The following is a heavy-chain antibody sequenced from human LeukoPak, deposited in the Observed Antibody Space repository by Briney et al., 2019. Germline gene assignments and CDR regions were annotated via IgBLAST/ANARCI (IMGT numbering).Heavy chain of an antibody. CDR2: ISGSGGST. CDR3: ARDPGYSYAQGFFDY. J-gene: IGHJ4*02. V-gene: IGHV3-23*01. CDR1: GFTFSSYA. D-gene: IGHD5-18*01. Sequence: GGSLRLSCAASGFTFSSYAMSWVRQAPGKGLEWVSAISGSGGSTYYADSVKGRFTISRDNSKNTLYLQMNSLRAEDTAVYYCARDPGYSYAQGFFDYWGQGTLVTVSS.